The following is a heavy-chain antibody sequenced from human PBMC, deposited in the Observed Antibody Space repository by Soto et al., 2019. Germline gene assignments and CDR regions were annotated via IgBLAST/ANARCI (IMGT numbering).Heavy chain of an antibody. CDR1: GGTFSSYA. CDR3: ASMLGYCSSTSCNNGYYGMDV. J-gene: IGHJ6*02. D-gene: IGHD2-2*02. V-gene: IGHV1-69*06. CDR2: IIPIFGTA. Sequence: QVQLVQSGAEVKKPGSSVKVSCKASGGTFSSYAISWVRQAPGQGLEWMGGIIPIFGTANYGQKFQGRVTSTAEKSTSTADMELSSLRSEDTAVYYCASMLGYCSSTSCNNGYYGMDVWGQGTTVTVSS.